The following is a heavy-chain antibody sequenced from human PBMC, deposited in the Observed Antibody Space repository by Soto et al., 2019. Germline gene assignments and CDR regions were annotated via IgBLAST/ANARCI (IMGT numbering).Heavy chain of an antibody. CDR1: GGSFSGYY. D-gene: IGHD6-6*01. V-gene: IGHV4-34*01. CDR3: ARDIPPSRPRYSSSSYWFDP. CDR2: INHSGST. Sequence: PSETLSLTCAVYGGSFSGYYWSWIRQPPGKGLEWIGEINHSGSTNYNPSLKSRVTISVDTSKNQFSLKLSSVTAADTAVYYCARDIPPSRPRYSSSSYWFDPWGQGTLVTVSS. J-gene: IGHJ5*02.